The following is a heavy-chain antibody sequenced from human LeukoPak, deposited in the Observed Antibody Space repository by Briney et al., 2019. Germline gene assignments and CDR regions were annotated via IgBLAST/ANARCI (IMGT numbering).Heavy chain of an antibody. V-gene: IGHV4-59*08. J-gene: IGHJ4*02. D-gene: IGHD6-19*01. CDR3: ARGARAIAVAGL. Sequence: SETLSLTCTVSGDSYSSPYWSWIRQPPGKGLEWIGSFFYTGGTYYNPSLSSRVIISGDTSKNEFSLKLSSVTAADTAVYYCARGARAIAVAGLWGQGTLVTVSS. CDR1: GDSYSSPY. CDR2: FFYTGGT.